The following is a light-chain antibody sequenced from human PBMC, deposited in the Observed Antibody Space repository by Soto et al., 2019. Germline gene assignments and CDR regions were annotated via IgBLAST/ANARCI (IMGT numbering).Light chain of an antibody. J-gene: IGKJ4*01. V-gene: IGKV3-15*01. CDR2: GAS. Sequence: EIVMTQSPATLSVSPGERATLSCRASQSVSSKLAWYQQKPGQAPRLLIYGASTRATGIPARFSGSGSGTEFTLTISSLQSEDFASYYCQQLDRYPFTFGGGTKVEIK. CDR1: QSVSSK. CDR3: QQLDRYPFT.